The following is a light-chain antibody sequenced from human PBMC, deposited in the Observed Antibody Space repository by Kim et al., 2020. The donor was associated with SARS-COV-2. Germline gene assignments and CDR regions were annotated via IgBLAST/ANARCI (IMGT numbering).Light chain of an antibody. Sequence: ASVGDRVTRTCRARQGIGTWLAWYQQKPGNAPKLLIYAASSLQGGVPARFSGSGAGTDFTLTISSLQPEDFATYYFQQADSFPLTFGGGTKVDIK. CDR1: QGIGTW. CDR2: AAS. CDR3: QQADSFPLT. J-gene: IGKJ4*01. V-gene: IGKV1-12*01.